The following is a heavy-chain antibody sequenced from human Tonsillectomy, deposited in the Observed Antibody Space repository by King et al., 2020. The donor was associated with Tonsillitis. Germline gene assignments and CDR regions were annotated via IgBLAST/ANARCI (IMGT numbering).Heavy chain of an antibody. D-gene: IGHD1-1*01. CDR3: AREISLADAFDI. Sequence: VQLQESGPGLVKPSETLSLTCTVSGGSISSYYWSWIRQPPGKGLEWIGYIYYSGSNNYNPSLKSRVTMSVDTSKSQFSLKLSSVTAADTAVYYCAREISLADAFDIWGQGTMVTVSS. CDR2: IYYSGSN. CDR1: GGSISSYY. V-gene: IGHV4-59*01. J-gene: IGHJ3*02.